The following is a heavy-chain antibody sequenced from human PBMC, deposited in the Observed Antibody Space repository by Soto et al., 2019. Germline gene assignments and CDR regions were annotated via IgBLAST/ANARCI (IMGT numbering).Heavy chain of an antibody. D-gene: IGHD3-10*01. CDR3: TRGPRSTSTGTGAF. CDR1: GFSFRMYG. J-gene: IGHJ4*02. CDR2: INDDGSST. V-gene: IGHV3-74*01. Sequence: PGGCLRLSCAASGFSFRMYGMHWVRQVTGKGPEWVSRINDDGSSTNYADSVKGRFTISRDNAKNTLYLQMNDLRAEDTAVYYCTRGPRSTSTGTGAFWGQGTLVTVSS.